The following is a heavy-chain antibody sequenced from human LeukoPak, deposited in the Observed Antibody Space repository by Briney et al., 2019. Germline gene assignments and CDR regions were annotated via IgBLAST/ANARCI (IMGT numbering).Heavy chain of an antibody. D-gene: IGHD3-3*01. CDR1: GFTFSTYC. V-gene: IGHV3-7*01. CDR3: ARSNCDFWSGYRYYLDY. J-gene: IGHJ4*02. CDR2: IKQDGSEK. Sequence: GGTLRLSCAASGFTFSTYCMSWVRQAPGKGLEEVADIKQDGSEKYYVESVKGRFTISRDNAKNSLYLQMNSLRAEDTAVYYCARSNCDFWSGYRYYLDYWGQGTLVTVSS.